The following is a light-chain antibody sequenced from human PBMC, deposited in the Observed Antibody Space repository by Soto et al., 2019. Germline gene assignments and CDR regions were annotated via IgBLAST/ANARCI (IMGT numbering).Light chain of an antibody. CDR2: MVS. J-gene: IGLJ1*01. V-gene: IGLV2-14*01. CDR3: TSPTPGSLYV. Sequence: QSVLTQPASVSGSPGQSITISCTGTSSDVGGYNYVSWYQQYPGRVPKLLIYMVSNRASGVSNRFSGSKSGNTASLTISGLQAEDEADYFCTSPTPGSLYVFGTGTKVTVL. CDR1: SSDVGGYNY.